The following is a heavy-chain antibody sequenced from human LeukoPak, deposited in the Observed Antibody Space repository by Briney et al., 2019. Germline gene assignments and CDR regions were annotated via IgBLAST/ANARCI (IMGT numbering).Heavy chain of an antibody. CDR1: GGSFSGYY. V-gene: IGHV4-34*01. J-gene: IGHJ6*02. CDR2: INHSGST. Sequence: SETLSLTCAVYGGSFSGYYWSLIRQPPGKGLEWIGEINHSGSTNYNPSLKSRVTISVDTSKNQFSLKLSSVTAADTAVYYCARGTGIAAAGRPYYYGMDVWGQGTTVTVSS. D-gene: IGHD6-13*01. CDR3: ARGTGIAAAGRPYYYGMDV.